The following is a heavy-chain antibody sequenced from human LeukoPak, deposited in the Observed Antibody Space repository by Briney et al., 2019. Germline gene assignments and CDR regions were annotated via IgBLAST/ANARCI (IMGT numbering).Heavy chain of an antibody. Sequence: ASVKVSCKASGYTFTSYYMHWVRQAPGQGLEWMGIINPGGGSTTYAQKFQGRVTMTRDTSTSTVYMELSSLRSEDTAVYYCARDFSPDSSSFVDWFDPWGQGTLVTVSS. V-gene: IGHV1-46*01. CDR3: ARDFSPDSSSFVDWFDP. J-gene: IGHJ5*02. CDR1: GYTFTSYY. D-gene: IGHD6-6*01. CDR2: INPGGGST.